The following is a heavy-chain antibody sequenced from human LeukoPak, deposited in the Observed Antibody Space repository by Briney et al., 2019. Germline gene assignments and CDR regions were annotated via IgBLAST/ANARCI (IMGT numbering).Heavy chain of an antibody. CDR3: AKSGLNRFDY. Sequence: GGSLRLSCAASGFTLSTYAMHWVRQAPGNGLEWVAVIPYDGSNKYYADSVKGRFTISRENSKNTLYLQMNSLRAEDTAVYYCAKSGLNRFDYWGQGTLVTVSS. CDR2: IPYDGSNK. V-gene: IGHV3-30*04. D-gene: IGHD2-15*01. J-gene: IGHJ4*02. CDR1: GFTLSTYA.